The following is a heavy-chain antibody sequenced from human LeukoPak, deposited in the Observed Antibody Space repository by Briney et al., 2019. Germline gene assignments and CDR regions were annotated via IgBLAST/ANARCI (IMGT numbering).Heavy chain of an antibody. CDR3: ARQTKANYGDWYDRRVPYNFYMDV. Sequence: PGESLKISCKGSGYSFTSYWIGWVRQMPGKGLEWMGIIYPGDSDTRYSPSFQGQVTISADKSISTAYLQWSSLKASDTAMYFCARQTKANYGDWYDRRVPYNFYMDVWGEGTTVIVS. CDR1: GYSFTSYW. J-gene: IGHJ6*03. CDR2: IYPGDSDT. V-gene: IGHV5-51*01. D-gene: IGHD2-21*02.